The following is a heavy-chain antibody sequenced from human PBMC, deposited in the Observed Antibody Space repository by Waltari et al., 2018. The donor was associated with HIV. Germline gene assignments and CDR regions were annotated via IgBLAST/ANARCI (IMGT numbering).Heavy chain of an antibody. V-gene: IGHV1-69*01. Sequence: QVQLVQSGAEVKKPGSSVKVSCKASGGTFTNYAITWVRQAPGQWLEWMGGIIPVFGTTNYAQKFQGRLTIIADESTSTGYMELSSLRSEDTAVYYCARMATVVDWYFDLWGRGTLVTVSS. CDR2: IIPVFGTT. J-gene: IGHJ2*01. CDR1: GGTFTNYA. CDR3: ARMATVVDWYFDL. D-gene: IGHD2-15*01.